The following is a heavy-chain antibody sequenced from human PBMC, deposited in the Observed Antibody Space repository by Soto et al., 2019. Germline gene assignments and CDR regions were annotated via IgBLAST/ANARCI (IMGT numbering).Heavy chain of an antibody. CDR3: AAEMYILTRRGGMDV. J-gene: IGHJ6*02. CDR1: GFTFTTSA. Sequence: SVKVSCKASGFTFTTSAVQWVRQTRGQRLEWIGWIVVGSGNTNYAQKFQERVTITRDMSTSTAYMELSSLRSEDTAVYYCAAEMYILTRRGGMDVWGQGTTVTSP. CDR2: IVVGSGNT. V-gene: IGHV1-58*01. D-gene: IGHD3-9*01.